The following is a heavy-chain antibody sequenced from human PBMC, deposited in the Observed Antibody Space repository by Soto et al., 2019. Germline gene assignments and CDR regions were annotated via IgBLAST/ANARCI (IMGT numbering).Heavy chain of an antibody. V-gene: IGHV4-34*01. D-gene: IGHD3-3*01. J-gene: IGHJ4*02. CDR3: ARVSQRSGYSDY. CDR1: GGSFSGYY. Sequence: QVQLQQWGAGLLKPSDTLSLTCAVYGGSFSGYYWSWIRQPPGKGLEWIGEINHSGSTNYNPSLKSRVTISVDTSKNQFALKLSSVTAADTAVYYCARVSQRSGYSDYWGQGTLVTVSS. CDR2: INHSGST.